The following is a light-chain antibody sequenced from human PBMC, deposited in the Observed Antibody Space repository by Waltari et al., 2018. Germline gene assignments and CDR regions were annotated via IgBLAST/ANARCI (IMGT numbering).Light chain of an antibody. CDR3: SSYTSSALRV. Sequence: QSALTPPASLSGSPGQSITISCTGPSSDVGGYNYVSWYQQHPGKAPKLMIYDVSTRPSGVSNRFSGSKSGNTASLTISGLQAEDEADYYCSSYTSSALRVFGGGTKLTVL. V-gene: IGLV2-14*01. CDR1: SSDVGGYNY. CDR2: DVS. J-gene: IGLJ2*01.